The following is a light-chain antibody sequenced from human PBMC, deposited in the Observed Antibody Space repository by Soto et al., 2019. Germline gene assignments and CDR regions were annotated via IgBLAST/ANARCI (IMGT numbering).Light chain of an antibody. V-gene: IGKV1-17*01. CDR3: LQHNSYPQT. J-gene: IGKJ1*01. Sequence: DMQMTQSPSSLSPSVGDRVTITCRASKGISDALGWYQQKPGKAPKRLIYAASSLQSGVPSSFSGSGSGTEFTLTISSLQPEDFATYYCLQHNSYPQTFGQGTKVEIQ. CDR2: AAS. CDR1: KGISDA.